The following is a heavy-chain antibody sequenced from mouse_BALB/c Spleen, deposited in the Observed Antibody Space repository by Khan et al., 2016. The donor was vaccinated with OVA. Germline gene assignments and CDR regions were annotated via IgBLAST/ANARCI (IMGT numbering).Heavy chain of an antibody. CDR3: VRDGAYHRNDGWFSY. D-gene: IGHD2-14*01. J-gene: IGHJ3*01. CDR2: INPSNGYT. Sequence: QVQLQQSGAELARPGASVKMSCKASGYTFTSYTIHWIKKRPGQGLEWIGYINPSNGYTNYNQKFKDKATLTTDKSSTTAYLQLSILTAVDSAVYNCVRDGAYHRNDGWFSYWGQGTLVTVSA. CDR1: GYTFTSYT. V-gene: IGHV1-4*01.